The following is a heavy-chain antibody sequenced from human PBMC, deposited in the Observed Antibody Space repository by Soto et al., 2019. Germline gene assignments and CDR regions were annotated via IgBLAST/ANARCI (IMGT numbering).Heavy chain of an antibody. CDR3: AKFFVAGTRGYFDS. CDR2: ISASGDNA. J-gene: IGHJ4*02. D-gene: IGHD6-19*01. CDR1: GFIFSSYA. V-gene: IGHV3-23*01. Sequence: GGSLRLSGTASGFIFSSYAMSWVRQAPGKGLEWVSAISASGDNAYYADSGKGRFTISRDRSKSLYLQMKSLRAEDTAIYYCAKFFVAGTRGYFDSWGQGTLVTVSS.